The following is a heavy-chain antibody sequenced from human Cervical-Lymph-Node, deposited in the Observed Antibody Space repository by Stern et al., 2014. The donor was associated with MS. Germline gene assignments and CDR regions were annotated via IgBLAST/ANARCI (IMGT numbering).Heavy chain of an antibody. CDR3: ARADREYSSAYYFDY. CDR2: INPSGGST. CDR1: GYIFTNYY. J-gene: IGHJ4*02. V-gene: IGHV1-46*03. Sequence: QVQLVQSGAEVRKPGASVKVSCKASGYIFTNYYMHWVRQAPGQGLLWMGIINPSGGSTTYTQTFKGRVTVTRDTSTSTVYMELSSLRSEDTAVYYCARADREYSSAYYFDYWGQGTLVTVSS. D-gene: IGHD3-16*01.